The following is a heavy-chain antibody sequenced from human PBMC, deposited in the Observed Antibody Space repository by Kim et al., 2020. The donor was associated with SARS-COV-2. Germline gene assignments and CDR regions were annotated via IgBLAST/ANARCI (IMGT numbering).Heavy chain of an antibody. CDR3: ASMYYYDSSGYSDNDY. J-gene: IGHJ4*02. CDR2: ISSSSSYI. V-gene: IGHV3-21*01. D-gene: IGHD3-22*01. CDR1: GFTFSSYS. Sequence: GGSLRLSCAASGFTFSSYSMNWVRQAPGKGLEWVSSISSSSSYIYYADSVKGRFTISRDNAKNSLYLQMNSLRAEDTAVYYCASMYYYDSSGYSDNDYWGLGNLVSVSS.